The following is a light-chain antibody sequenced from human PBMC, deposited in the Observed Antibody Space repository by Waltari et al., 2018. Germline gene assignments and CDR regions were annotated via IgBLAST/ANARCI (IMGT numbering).Light chain of an antibody. CDR2: GVS. V-gene: IGLV2-14*03. CDR1: SRDVGSYNY. J-gene: IGLJ1*01. CDR3: TSYTTSSPYV. Sequence: QSALTQPASVSGSPGQSIPISCTGRSRDVGSYNYVSWYQQHPGKAPKLIIYGVSKRPSGVSNRFSGSKSANTASLTISGLQAEDEADYYCTSYTTSSPYVFGPGTKVTVL.